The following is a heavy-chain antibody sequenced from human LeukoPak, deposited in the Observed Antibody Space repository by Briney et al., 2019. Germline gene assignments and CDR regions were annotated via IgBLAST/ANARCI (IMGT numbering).Heavy chain of an antibody. J-gene: IGHJ4*02. CDR3: ARGLYSSSWYTVLGDY. CDR1: GGSFSGYY. D-gene: IGHD6-13*01. Sequence: SETLSLTCAVYGGSFSGYYWSWIRQPPGKGLEWIGEINHSGSTNYNPSLKSRVTISVDTSKNQFSLKLTSVTAADTAVYYCARGLYSSSWYTVLGDYWGQGTLVTVSS. V-gene: IGHV4-34*01. CDR2: INHSGST.